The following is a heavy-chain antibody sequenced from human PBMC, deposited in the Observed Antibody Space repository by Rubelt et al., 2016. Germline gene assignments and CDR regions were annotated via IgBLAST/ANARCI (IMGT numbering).Heavy chain of an antibody. CDR1: GYSFTSYW. V-gene: IGHV5-10-1*03. D-gene: IGHD3-3*01. CDR3: AIYDFWSGYYLDY. CDR2: IDPSDSYT. J-gene: IGHJ4*02. Sequence: EVQLVQSGAEVKKPGESLRISCKGSGYSFTSYWISWVRQMPGKGLEWMGRIDPSDSYTNYSPSFQGNVTIPADKSISTAYRQWSSLKASDTAMYYCAIYDFWSGYYLDYWGQGTLVTVSS.